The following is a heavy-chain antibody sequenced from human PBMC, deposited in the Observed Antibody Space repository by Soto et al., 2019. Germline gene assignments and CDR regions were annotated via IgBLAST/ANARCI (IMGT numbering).Heavy chain of an antibody. Sequence: ASVKVSCKASGYTFTSYGISWVRQAPGQGLEWMGWISAYNGNTNYAQKLQGRVTMTTDTSTSTAYMELRSLRSDDTAVYYCARTGSTGYSYGSLDYWGQGTLVTVSS. V-gene: IGHV1-18*01. CDR2: ISAYNGNT. CDR3: ARTGSTGYSYGSLDY. J-gene: IGHJ4*02. D-gene: IGHD5-18*01. CDR1: GYTFTSYG.